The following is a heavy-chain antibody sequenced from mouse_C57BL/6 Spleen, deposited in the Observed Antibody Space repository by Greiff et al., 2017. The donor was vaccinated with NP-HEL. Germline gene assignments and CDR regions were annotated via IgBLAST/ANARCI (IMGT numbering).Heavy chain of an antibody. Sequence: DVMLVESGEGLVKPGGSLKLSCAASGFTFSSYAMSWVRQTPEKRLEWVAYISSGGDYIYYADTVKGRFTISRDNARNTLYLQMSSLKSEDTAMYYCTREGGRSYFDYWGQGTTLTVSS. J-gene: IGHJ2*01. CDR1: GFTFSSYA. CDR2: ISSGGDYI. CDR3: TREGGRSYFDY. V-gene: IGHV5-9-1*02. D-gene: IGHD3-3*01.